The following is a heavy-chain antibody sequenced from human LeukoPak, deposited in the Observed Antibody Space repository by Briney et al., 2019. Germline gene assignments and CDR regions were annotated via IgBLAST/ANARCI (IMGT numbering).Heavy chain of an antibody. Sequence: ASVKVSCKASGGTFSSYAISWVRQAPGQGLEWMGGIIPIFGTANYAQKFQGRVTITTDESTSTAYMELSGLRSEDTAVYYCAIAPPYYYDSSGYLFDYYYMDVWGKGTTVTVSS. J-gene: IGHJ6*03. V-gene: IGHV1-69*05. CDR2: IIPIFGTA. D-gene: IGHD3-22*01. CDR3: AIAPPYYYDSSGYLFDYYYMDV. CDR1: GGTFSSYA.